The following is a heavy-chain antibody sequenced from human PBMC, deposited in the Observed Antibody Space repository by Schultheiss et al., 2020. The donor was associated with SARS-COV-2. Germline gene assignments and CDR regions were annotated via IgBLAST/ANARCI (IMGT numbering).Heavy chain of an antibody. D-gene: IGHD3-10*01. Sequence: SQTLSLTCTVSGGSISSGGYYWGWIRQPPGKGLEWIGSIYYSGSTYYNPSLKSRVTISVDTSKNQFSLKLSSVTAADTAVYYCARGDGDGMDVWGQGTTVTVSS. V-gene: IGHV4-39*01. CDR2: IYYSGST. CDR3: ARGDGDGMDV. CDR1: GGSISSGGYY. J-gene: IGHJ6*02.